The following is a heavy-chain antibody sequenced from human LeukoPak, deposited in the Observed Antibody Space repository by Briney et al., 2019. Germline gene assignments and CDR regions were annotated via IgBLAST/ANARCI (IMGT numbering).Heavy chain of an antibody. D-gene: IGHD2-15*01. CDR1: GFTFSSYS. V-gene: IGHV3-21*01. Sequence: GGSLRLSCAASGFTFSSYSMNWVRQAPGKGLEWVSSISSSSSYIYYADSVKGRFTISRDNAKNSLYLQMNSLRAEDTAVYYCAREALREIVVVPSAKRWFDPWDQGTLVTVSS. J-gene: IGHJ5*02. CDR2: ISSSSSYI. CDR3: AREALREIVVVPSAKRWFDP.